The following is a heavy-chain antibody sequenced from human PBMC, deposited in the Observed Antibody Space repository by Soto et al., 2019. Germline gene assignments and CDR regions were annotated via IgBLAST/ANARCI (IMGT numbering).Heavy chain of an antibody. CDR2: IKQDGGEK. Sequence: GGSLRLSCAASGFTFSSYWMSWVRQAQGKGLEWVANIKQDGGEKNYVDSVKGRFTISRDNAKKSLYLQMNSLRAEDTAVYYCGRDLRDWDSGSYSYDYWGQGTLVTVSS. CDR1: GFTFSSYW. J-gene: IGHJ4*02. D-gene: IGHD1-26*01. CDR3: GRDLRDWDSGSYSYDY. V-gene: IGHV3-7*04.